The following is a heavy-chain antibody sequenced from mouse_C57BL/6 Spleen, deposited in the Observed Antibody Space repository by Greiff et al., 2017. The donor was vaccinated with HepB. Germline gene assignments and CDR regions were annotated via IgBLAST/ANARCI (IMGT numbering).Heavy chain of an antibody. D-gene: IGHD2-10*02. Sequence: EVHLVESGGGLVKPGGSLKLSCAASGFTFSSYAMSWVRQTPEKRLEWVATISDGGSYTYYPDNVKGRFTISRDNAKNNLYLQMSHLKSEDTAMYYCARDGYGNYFDYWGHGTTLSVSS. J-gene: IGHJ2*01. CDR3: ARDGYGNYFDY. V-gene: IGHV5-4*01. CDR2: ISDGGSYT. CDR1: GFTFSSYA.